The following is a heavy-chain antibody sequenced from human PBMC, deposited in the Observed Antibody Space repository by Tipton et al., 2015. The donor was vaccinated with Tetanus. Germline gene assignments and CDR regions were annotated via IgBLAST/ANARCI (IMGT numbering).Heavy chain of an antibody. Sequence: TLSLTCTVSGSSITSTTHYWGWIRQAPGRGLEWIGIIYYSGSTYYNASLRSRVNISLDRSENQISLMLTSVTAADTAVYYCARVACSSTSCYSHYFDYWGPGSLVTVSS. CDR3: ARVACSSTSCYSHYFDY. V-gene: IGHV4-39*07. CDR2: IYYSGST. CDR1: GSSITSTTHY. D-gene: IGHD2-2*01. J-gene: IGHJ4*02.